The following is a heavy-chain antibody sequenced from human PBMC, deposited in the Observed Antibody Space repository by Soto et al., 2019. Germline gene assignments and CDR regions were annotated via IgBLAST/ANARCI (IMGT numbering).Heavy chain of an antibody. CDR1: GGSISSYY. V-gene: IGHV4-59*01. Sequence: SETLSLTCTVSGGSISSYYWSWIRQPPGKGLEWIGYIYYSGSTNYNPSLKSRVTISVDTSKNQFSLKLSSVTAAGTAVYYCARFNYYDSSGYAFDIWGQGTMVTVSS. CDR2: IYYSGST. CDR3: ARFNYYDSSGYAFDI. D-gene: IGHD3-22*01. J-gene: IGHJ3*02.